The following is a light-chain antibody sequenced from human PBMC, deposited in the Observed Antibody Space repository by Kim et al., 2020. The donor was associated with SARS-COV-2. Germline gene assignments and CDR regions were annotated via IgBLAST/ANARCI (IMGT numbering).Light chain of an antibody. CDR1: QSISRY. V-gene: IGKV1-39*01. CDR2: AAS. Sequence: AAVGDRSTITCRASQSISRYLKWYQQKPGKAPKRLIYAASSLQSGVPSRFSGSGSGTDFTLTISSLQAEDFATYYCQQSDSTPWTFGQGTKVDIK. J-gene: IGKJ1*01. CDR3: QQSDSTPWT.